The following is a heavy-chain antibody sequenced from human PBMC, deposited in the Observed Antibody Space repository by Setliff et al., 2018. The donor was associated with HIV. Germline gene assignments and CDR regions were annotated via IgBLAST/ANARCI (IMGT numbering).Heavy chain of an antibody. CDR3: AHRPLSADDFDY. CDR2: IYWNNDK. CDR1: GFSLNTPGLG. J-gene: IGHJ4*02. Sequence: SGPTLVNPTQTLTLTCTFSGFSLNTPGLGVGWIRQPPGEALEWLALIYWNNDKRYNPSLGSRVSITKDTSKNLVVLVMTNMDAVDTATYYCAHRPLSADDFDYWGQGTQVTVSS. V-gene: IGHV2-5*01.